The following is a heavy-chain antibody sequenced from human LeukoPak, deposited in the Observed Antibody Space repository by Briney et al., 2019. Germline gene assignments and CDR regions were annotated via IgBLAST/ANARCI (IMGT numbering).Heavy chain of an antibody. CDR1: GFTFSSYA. CDR3: ARAPYCGGDCYSYYFDY. J-gene: IGHJ4*02. D-gene: IGHD2-21*02. CDR2: ISYDGGNI. Sequence: GGSLRLSCAASGFTFSSYAMHWVRQAPGKGLEWVAVISYDGGNIYYADSVKGRFTISRDNSKNTLYLQMNSLRAEDTAVYYCARAPYCGGDCYSYYFDYWGQGTLVTVSS. V-gene: IGHV3-30*04.